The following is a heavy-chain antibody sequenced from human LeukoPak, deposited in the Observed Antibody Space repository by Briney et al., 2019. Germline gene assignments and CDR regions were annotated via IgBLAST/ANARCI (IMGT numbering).Heavy chain of an antibody. CDR1: GLTVNSSF. V-gene: IGHV3-53*01. CDR3: ARALGGAFYMDV. J-gene: IGHJ6*03. Sequence: TGGSLRLSCVASGLTVNSSFISWVRQAPGRWLEWVSVFYSGGATYYADSVKGRFTTSRDNSKNTLYLQVNNLRAEDTGVYYCARALGGAFYMDVWGKGTSVTVSS. CDR2: FYSGGAT. D-gene: IGHD3-16*01.